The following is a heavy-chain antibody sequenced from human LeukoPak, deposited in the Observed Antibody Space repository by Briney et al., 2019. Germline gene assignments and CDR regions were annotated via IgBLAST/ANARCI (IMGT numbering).Heavy chain of an antibody. D-gene: IGHD6-6*01. Sequence: PSETLSLTCAVYGGSFSGYYWSWIRQPPGNGLEWIGEINHSGSTNYNPSLKSRVTISVDTSKNQFSLKLSSVTAADTAVYYCASGLPGRFYSSSSWFDPWGQGTLVTVSS. V-gene: IGHV4-34*01. CDR2: INHSGST. J-gene: IGHJ5*02. CDR3: ASGLPGRFYSSSSWFDP. CDR1: GGSFSGYY.